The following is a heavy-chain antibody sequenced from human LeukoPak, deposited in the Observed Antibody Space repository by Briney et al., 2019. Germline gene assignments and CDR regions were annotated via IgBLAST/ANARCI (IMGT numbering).Heavy chain of an antibody. CDR1: GFTFSSYG. CDR3: AREGYCSGGSCFNDY. J-gene: IGHJ4*02. D-gene: IGHD2-15*01. Sequence: GRSLRLSCAASGFTFSSYGMHWVRQAPGKGLEWVAVIWYDGSNKYYADSVKGRFTISRDNSKNTLYLQMNSLRAEDTAVYYCAREGYCSGGSCFNDYWGQGTLVTVSS. V-gene: IGHV3-33*01. CDR2: IWYDGSNK.